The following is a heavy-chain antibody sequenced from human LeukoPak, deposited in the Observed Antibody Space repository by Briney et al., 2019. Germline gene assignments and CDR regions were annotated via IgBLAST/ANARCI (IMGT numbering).Heavy chain of an antibody. CDR2: IYYSGST. V-gene: IGHV4-39*01. CDR3: ARYASGSSAFDS. D-gene: IGHD3-10*01. J-gene: IGHJ4*02. CDR1: GGSITSTTSY. Sequence: SETLSLTCTVSGGSITSTTSYWGWIRQASGKGLEWIGTIYYSGSTYYNPSLSSRVTISLDTSKNQFSLSLPFLTAADTAVYFCARYASGSSAFDSWGPGTLVTVSS.